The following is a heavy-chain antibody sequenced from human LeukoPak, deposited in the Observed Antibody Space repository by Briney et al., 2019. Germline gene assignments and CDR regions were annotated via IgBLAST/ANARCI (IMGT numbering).Heavy chain of an antibody. CDR3: ASASSSGWTTDAFDI. D-gene: IGHD6-19*01. V-gene: IGHV1-69*13. J-gene: IGHJ3*02. CDR1: GYTFSSYA. CDR2: IIPIFGTA. Sequence: GASVKVSCKASGYTFSSYAISWVRQAPGQGLEWMGGIIPIFGTANYAQKFQGRVTITADESTSTAYMELSSLRSEDTAVYYCASASSSGWTTDAFDIWGQGTMVTVSS.